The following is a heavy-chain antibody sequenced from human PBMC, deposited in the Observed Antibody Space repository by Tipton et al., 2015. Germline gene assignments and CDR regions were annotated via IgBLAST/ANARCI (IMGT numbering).Heavy chain of an antibody. D-gene: IGHD6-13*01. Sequence: QSGAEVKKPGSSVKVSCEAYGYTFTNYAMHWVRQAPGQRLEWMGRIYTANGNTEYSQKFQGRVTITRDTSASTTYMELSSLRPEDTALYYCARAYSSSWYYFDYWGQGTLVTVSS. V-gene: IGHV1-3*04. J-gene: IGHJ4*02. CDR3: ARAYSSSWYYFDY. CDR2: IYTANGNT. CDR1: GYTFTNYA.